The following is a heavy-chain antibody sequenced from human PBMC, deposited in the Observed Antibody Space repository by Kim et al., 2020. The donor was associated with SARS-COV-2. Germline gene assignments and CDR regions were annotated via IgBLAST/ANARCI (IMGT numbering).Heavy chain of an antibody. D-gene: IGHD6-6*01. J-gene: IGHJ4*02. V-gene: IGHV4-59*08. CDR1: GGSISSYY. Sequence: SETLSLTCTVSGGSISSYYWSWIRQPPGKGLEWIGYIYYSGSTNYNPSLKSRVTISVDTSKNQFSLKLSSVTAADTAVYYCARLVAAVSSSGAYYFDYWGQGTLVTVSS. CDR2: IYYSGST. CDR3: ARLVAAVSSSGAYYFDY.